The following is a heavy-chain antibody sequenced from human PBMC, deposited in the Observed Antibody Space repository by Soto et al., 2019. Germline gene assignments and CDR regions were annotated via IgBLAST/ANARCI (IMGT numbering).Heavy chain of an antibody. D-gene: IGHD1-26*01. CDR3: ARGEGAPYYYYYMDV. Sequence: QVQLQESGPGLVKPSETLSLTCTVSGGSISSYYWSWIRQPPGKGLEWIGYIYYSGSTNYNPSLKSRVTISVDKSKNQFSLKLSSVTAADTALYYCARGEGAPYYYYYMDVWGKGTTVTVSS. CDR2: IYYSGST. J-gene: IGHJ6*03. CDR1: GGSISSYY. V-gene: IGHV4-59*01.